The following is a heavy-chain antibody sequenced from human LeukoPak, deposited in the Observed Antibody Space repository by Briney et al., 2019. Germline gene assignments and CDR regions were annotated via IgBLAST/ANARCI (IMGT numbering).Heavy chain of an antibody. CDR2: IWYDGSNK. Sequence: GGSLRLSCAASGFIFSSYGMHWVRQAPGKGLEWVAVIWYDGSNKDYADSVKGRFTVSRDNSRNTLFLQMNSLRVEDTAVYYCATDRATQYFDYWGQGTLVSVPS. J-gene: IGHJ4*02. CDR3: ATDRATQYFDY. V-gene: IGHV3-33*01. CDR1: GFIFSSYG. D-gene: IGHD2-15*01.